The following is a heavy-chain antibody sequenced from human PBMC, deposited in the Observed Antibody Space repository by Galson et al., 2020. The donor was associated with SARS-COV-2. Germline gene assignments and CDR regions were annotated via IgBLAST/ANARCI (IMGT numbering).Heavy chain of an antibody. Sequence: ETSETLSLTCTVSAGSISSGDYYWSWIRQPPGKGLEWIGYIYYSGSTHYNPCPKTRVPISVHTSKNQFSLKLSSVTAADTAVYYCARDPNPDDYDSSGYYYNFAFDIWGQGTMVTVSS. CDR2: IYYSGST. D-gene: IGHD3-22*01. J-gene: IGHJ3*02. V-gene: IGHV4-30-4*08. CDR3: ARDPNPDDYDSSGYYYNFAFDI. CDR1: AGSISSGDYY.